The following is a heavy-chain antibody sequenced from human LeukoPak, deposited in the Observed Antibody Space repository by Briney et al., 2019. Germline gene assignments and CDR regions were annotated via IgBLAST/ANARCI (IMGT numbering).Heavy chain of an antibody. Sequence: GGSLRLSCAASGFTFSSYWMSWVRQAPGKGLEWVANIKQDGSEKYYVDSVKGRLTISRDNAKNSLYLQMNSLRAEDTAVYYCARASRGKGSGDYFDYWGQGTLVTVSS. CDR1: GFTFSSYW. V-gene: IGHV3-7*01. D-gene: IGHD1-14*01. CDR2: IKQDGSEK. CDR3: ARASRGKGSGDYFDY. J-gene: IGHJ4*02.